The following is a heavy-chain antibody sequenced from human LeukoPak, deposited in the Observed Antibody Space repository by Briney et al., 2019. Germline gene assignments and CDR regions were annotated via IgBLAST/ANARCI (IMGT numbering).Heavy chain of an antibody. CDR3: ARGRSGSYRKDYYYGMDV. D-gene: IGHD1-26*01. Sequence: SETLSLTCAVYGGSFSGYYWSWIRQPPGKGLEWIGEINHSGSTNYNPSLKSRVTISVDTSKNQSSLKLSSVTAADTAVYYCARGRSGSYRKDYYYGMDVWGQGTTVTVSS. CDR2: INHSGST. J-gene: IGHJ6*02. CDR1: GGSFSGYY. V-gene: IGHV4-34*01.